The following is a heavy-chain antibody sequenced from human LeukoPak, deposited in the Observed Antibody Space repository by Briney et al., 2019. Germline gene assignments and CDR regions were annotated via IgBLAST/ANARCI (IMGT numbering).Heavy chain of an antibody. CDR1: GGTFSSYA. D-gene: IGHD3-10*01. CDR3: ASRGSGSGSYRYYYYMDV. J-gene: IGHJ6*03. CDR2: IIPIFGTA. Sequence: SVKVSCKASGGTFSSYAISWVRQAPGQGLEWMGGIIPIFGTANYAQKFQGRVTITTDESPSTAYMELSSLRSEDTAVYYCASRGSGSGSYRYYYYMDVWGKGTTVTVSS. V-gene: IGHV1-69*05.